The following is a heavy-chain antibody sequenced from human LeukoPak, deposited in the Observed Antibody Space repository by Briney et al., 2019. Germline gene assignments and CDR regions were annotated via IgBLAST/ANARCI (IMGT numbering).Heavy chain of an antibody. V-gene: IGHV3-21*01. D-gene: IGHD3-3*01. CDR1: GFTFSSYS. CDR2: ISSSSSHI. Sequence: GGSLRLSCEASGFTFSSYSMNWFRQAQGKGLDWFSSISSSSSHITYADSVKGRFTISRDNAKNSLYLQMNSLRAEDTAVYYCARDPHIRSSYDFWSGYPMGYYGMDVWGQGTTVTVSS. CDR3: ARDPHIRSSYDFWSGYPMGYYGMDV. J-gene: IGHJ6*02.